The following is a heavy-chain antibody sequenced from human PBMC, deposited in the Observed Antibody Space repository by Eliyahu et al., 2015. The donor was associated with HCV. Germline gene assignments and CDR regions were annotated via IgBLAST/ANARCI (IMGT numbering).Heavy chain of an antibody. CDR1: GFXFSSYS. J-gene: IGHJ6*03. Sequence: EVQLVESGGGLVQPGGSLRLSCAASGFXFSSYSMNWVRQAPGKGGGGCSYISSSSSTIYYADSVKGRFTISRDNAKNSLYLQMNSLRAEDTAVYYCARENWGAARQDYYYYMDVWGKGTTVTVSS. CDR3: ARENWGAARQDYYYYMDV. V-gene: IGHV3-48*01. CDR2: ISSSSSTI. D-gene: IGHD6-6*01.